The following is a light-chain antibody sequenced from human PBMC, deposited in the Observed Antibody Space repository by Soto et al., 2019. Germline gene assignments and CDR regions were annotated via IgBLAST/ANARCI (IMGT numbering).Light chain of an antibody. CDR2: GAS. J-gene: IGKJ1*01. CDR1: QSVSSN. V-gene: IGKV3-15*01. Sequence: EIVMTQSPATLSVSPGERATLSCRASQSVSSNLAWYQQKPGQAPRLLIYGASTRATGIPARFSGSGSGTEFTLTISSLQYEDFAVYYCQQYNNWPPFGQGTKVEIK. CDR3: QQYNNWPP.